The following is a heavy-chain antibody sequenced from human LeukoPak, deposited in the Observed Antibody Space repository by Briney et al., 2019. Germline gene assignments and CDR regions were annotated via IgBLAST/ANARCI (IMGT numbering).Heavy chain of an antibody. CDR2: INPSGGST. J-gene: IGHJ4*02. CDR3: ARERYYYDSSGYAFDY. CDR1: GYTFTSYY. D-gene: IGHD3-22*01. Sequence: ASVKVSCKASGYTFTSYYMHWVRQAPGQGLEWMGIINPSGGSTSYAQKFQGRVTMTRDMSTSTVYMELSSLRSEDTAVYYCARERYYYDSSGYAFDYWGQGTLVTVSS. V-gene: IGHV1-46*01.